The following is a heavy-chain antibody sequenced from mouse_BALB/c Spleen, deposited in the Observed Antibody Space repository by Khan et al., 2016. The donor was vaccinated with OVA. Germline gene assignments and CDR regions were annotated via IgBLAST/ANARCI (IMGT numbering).Heavy chain of an antibody. CDR3: GRGGGGDRFAY. V-gene: IGHV1S137*01. CDR2: VSTYYGDA. J-gene: IGHJ3*01. CDR1: GYTFTDFT. Sequence: QIQLVQSGAELVRPGVSVKIPCKGSGYTFTDFTMHWVKQSHGKSLEWIGVVSTYYGDATYNQKFKGKATMTVDKSSSTAYMELARLTSEDSAIYYCGRGGGGDRFAYWGQGTLVTVSA.